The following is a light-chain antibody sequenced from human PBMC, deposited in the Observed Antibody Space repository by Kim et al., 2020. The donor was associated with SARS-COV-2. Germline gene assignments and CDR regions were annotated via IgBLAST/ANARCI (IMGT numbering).Light chain of an antibody. V-gene: IGLV4-69*01. Sequence: VRLTCTLSSEYSTYAIAWHQQQPEKGPRFLVRLNSYGSHTKGDGIPDRFSGSGSGAERYLTISSLQSEDEADYYCQTWGTGIPVAFGGGTQLTVL. J-gene: IGLJ2*01. CDR2: LNSYGSH. CDR1: SEYSTYA. CDR3: QTWGTGIPVA.